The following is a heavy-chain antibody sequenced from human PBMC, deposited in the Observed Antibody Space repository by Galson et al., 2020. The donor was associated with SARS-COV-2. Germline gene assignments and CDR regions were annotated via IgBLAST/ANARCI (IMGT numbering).Heavy chain of an antibody. CDR3: ARGSIVGASTYYYYGMDV. Sequence: GGSLRLSCAASGFTFSSYAMHWVRQAPGKGLEYVSAISSNGGSTYYANSVKGRFTISRDNSKNTLYLQMGSLRAEDMAVYYCARGSIVGASTYYYYGMDVWGQGTTVTVSS. J-gene: IGHJ6*02. V-gene: IGHV3-64*01. CDR2: ISSNGGST. D-gene: IGHD1-26*01. CDR1: GFTFSSYA.